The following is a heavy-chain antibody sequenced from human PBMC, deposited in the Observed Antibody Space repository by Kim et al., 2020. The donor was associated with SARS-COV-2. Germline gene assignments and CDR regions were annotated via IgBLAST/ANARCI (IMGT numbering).Heavy chain of an antibody. J-gene: IGHJ4*02. CDR3: ARDTAAPDY. CDR2: IWYDGTKE. Sequence: GGSLRLSCIASGFPFISYGFHWVRQAPGKGLDWVAVIWYDGTKESYADSVKGRFTIFRDDSKNTVYLEMNSLRVEDTGIYYCARDTAAPDYWGQGALVSVSS. CDR1: GFPFISYG. V-gene: IGHV3-33*01.